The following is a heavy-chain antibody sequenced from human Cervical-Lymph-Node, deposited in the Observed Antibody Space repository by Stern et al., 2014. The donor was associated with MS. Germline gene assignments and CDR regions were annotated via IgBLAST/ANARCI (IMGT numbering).Heavy chain of an antibody. Sequence: EVQLVESGGGLVQPGGSLRLSCAASGFTFSSYWMHWVRQAPGKGLVWVSRINSDGSSTGYADSVKGRFTISRDNAKNTLYLQMNSLRAEDTAVYYCARDASYCGGDCYSGWFDPWGQGTLVTVSS. CDR2: INSDGSST. CDR3: ARDASYCGGDCYSGWFDP. V-gene: IGHV3-74*01. CDR1: GFTFSSYW. D-gene: IGHD2-21*02. J-gene: IGHJ5*02.